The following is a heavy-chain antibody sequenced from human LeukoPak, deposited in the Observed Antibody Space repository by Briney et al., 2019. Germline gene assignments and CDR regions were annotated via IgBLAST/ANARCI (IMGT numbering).Heavy chain of an antibody. CDR3: ARDRSSGWAYYFDY. Sequence: ASVKVSCKASGYTFTSYYMHWVRQAPGQGLEWMGWINPNSGGTNYAQKFQGRVTMTRDTSISTVYMELSRLRSDDTAVYYCARDRSSGWAYYFDYWGQGTLVTVSS. D-gene: IGHD6-19*01. V-gene: IGHV1-2*02. CDR1: GYTFTSYY. CDR2: INPNSGGT. J-gene: IGHJ4*02.